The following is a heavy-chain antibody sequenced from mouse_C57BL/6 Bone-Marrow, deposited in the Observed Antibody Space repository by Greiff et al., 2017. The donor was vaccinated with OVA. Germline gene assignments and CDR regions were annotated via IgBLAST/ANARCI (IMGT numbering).Heavy chain of an antibody. Sequence: EVKLQESGPELVKPGASVKIPCKASGYTFTDYNMDWVKQSHGKSLEWIGDINPNNGGTIYNQKFKGKATLTVDKSSSTAYMELRSLTSEDTAVYYCARDYSNYGAMDYWGQGTSVTVSS. D-gene: IGHD2-5*01. V-gene: IGHV1-18*01. CDR2: INPNNGGT. J-gene: IGHJ4*01. CDR1: GYTFTDYN. CDR3: ARDYSNYGAMDY.